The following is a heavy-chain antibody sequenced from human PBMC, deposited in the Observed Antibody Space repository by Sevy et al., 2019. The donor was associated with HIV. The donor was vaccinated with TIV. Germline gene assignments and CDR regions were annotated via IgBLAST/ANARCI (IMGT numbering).Heavy chain of an antibody. J-gene: IGHJ4*02. V-gene: IGHV1-18*01. Sequence: ASVKVSCKASGYTFSNYGINWVRQAPGHGLEWMGWISSYNGNTNYAQKFQGRVTMTIDTPTSKGNMELRSLGSDDTAMYYCARDRVPYSSSCEFDYWGQGTLVTVSS. CDR2: ISSYNGNT. CDR3: ARDRVPYSSSCEFDY. CDR1: GYTFSNYG. D-gene: IGHD6-13*01.